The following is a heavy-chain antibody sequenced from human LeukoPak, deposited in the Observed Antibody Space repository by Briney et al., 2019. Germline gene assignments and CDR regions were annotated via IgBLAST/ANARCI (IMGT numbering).Heavy chain of an antibody. J-gene: IGHJ4*02. CDR2: IYYSGST. CDR1: GGSISSGGYY. V-gene: IGHV4-61*08. D-gene: IGHD5-24*01. CDR3: ARAALPKRWLQPHFDY. Sequence: PSETLSLTCTVSGGSISSGGYYWSWIRQHPGKGLEWIGYIYYSGSTNYNPSLKSRVTISVDTSKNQFSLKLSSVTAADTAVYYCARAALPKRWLQPHFDYWGQGTLVTVSS.